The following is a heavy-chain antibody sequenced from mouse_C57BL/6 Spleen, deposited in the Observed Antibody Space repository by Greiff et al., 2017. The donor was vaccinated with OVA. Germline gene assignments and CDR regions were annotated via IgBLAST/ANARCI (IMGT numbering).Heavy chain of an antibody. CDR1: GYAFSSYW. Sequence: VQLQESGAELVKPGASVKISCKASGYAFSSYWMNWVKQRPGKGLEWIGQIYPGDGDTNYNGKFKGKATLTADKSSSTAYMQLGSLTSEDSAVYVCAREDYDYDGYYFDYWGQGTTLTVSS. V-gene: IGHV1-80*01. J-gene: IGHJ2*01. CDR3: AREDYDYDGYYFDY. CDR2: IYPGDGDT. D-gene: IGHD2-4*01.